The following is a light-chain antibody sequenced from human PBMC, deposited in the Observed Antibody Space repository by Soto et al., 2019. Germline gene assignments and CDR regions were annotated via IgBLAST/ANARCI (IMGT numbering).Light chain of an antibody. J-gene: IGKJ5*01. Sequence: VLKQSPGTLSLSPCERASLSCSASQNVTSTYLAWYQQRPGQPPRLLIYAAFSRATGVPDRFSASGSGTEFTLTITRLEPEDFAVYYCHYHDSSPEFAFGPGTRLEIK. CDR2: AAF. CDR1: QNVTSTY. CDR3: HYHDSSPEFA. V-gene: IGKV3-20*01.